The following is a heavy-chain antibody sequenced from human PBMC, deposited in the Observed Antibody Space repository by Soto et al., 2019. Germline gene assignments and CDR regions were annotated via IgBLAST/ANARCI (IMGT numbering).Heavy chain of an antibody. CDR3: SGSRPIYEFGWSRGWYS. Sequence: QVQLQQWGAGLWKPSETLSLTCAVYGGSFSGYYWSWIRQHPGKGLEWMGEINHSGSTNYNPALKRRVTLSGDTSKITFSLKLSSVSAADTAVCYFSGSRPIYEFGWSRGWYSWGEGIMVTVSS. J-gene: IGHJ4*02. V-gene: IGHV4-34*01. CDR1: GGSFSGYY. D-gene: IGHD6-19*01. CDR2: INHSGST.